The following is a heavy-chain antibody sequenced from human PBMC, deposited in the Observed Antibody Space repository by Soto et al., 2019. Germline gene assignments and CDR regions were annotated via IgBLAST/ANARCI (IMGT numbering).Heavy chain of an antibody. CDR3: ARVGYCSSTSCYSGQPFDY. CDR2: INPSGGST. V-gene: IGHV1-46*03. CDR1: GYTFTSYY. Sequence: ASVKVSCKASGYTFTSYYMHWVRQAPGQGLEWMGIINPSGGSTSYAQKFQGRVTMTRDTSTSTVYMELSSLRSEDTAVYYCARVGYCSSTSCYSGQPFDYWGQGTLVTVSS. D-gene: IGHD2-2*01. J-gene: IGHJ4*02.